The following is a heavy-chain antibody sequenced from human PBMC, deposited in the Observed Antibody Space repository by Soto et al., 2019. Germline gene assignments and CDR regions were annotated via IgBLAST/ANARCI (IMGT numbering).Heavy chain of an antibody. CDR3: AKDQASGQGSFDS. V-gene: IGHV3-30*18. CDR1: GFTFNIYD. Sequence: GGSLRLSCAASGFTFNIYDMHWVRQAPDKGLEWVALISYDGSNQYYADSVKGRFTISRDNSKNTLFLQMNSLRADDTAVYYCAKDQASGQGSFDSWGQGTLVNVSS. CDR2: ISYDGSNQ. J-gene: IGHJ4*02.